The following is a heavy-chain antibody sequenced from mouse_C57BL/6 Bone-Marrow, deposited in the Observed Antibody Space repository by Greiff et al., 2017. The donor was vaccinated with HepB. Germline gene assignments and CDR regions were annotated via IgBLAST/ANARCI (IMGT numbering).Heavy chain of an antibody. CDR3: ARGAWLRRTPHYYAMDY. Sequence: QVQLQQSGAELVKPGASVKLSCKASGYTFTSYWMQWVKQRPGQGLEWIGEIDPSDSYTNYNQKFKGKATLTVDTSSSTAYMQLSSLTSEDSAVYYCARGAWLRRTPHYYAMDYWGQGTSVTVSS. CDR1: GYTFTSYW. D-gene: IGHD2-2*01. CDR2: IDPSDSYT. J-gene: IGHJ4*01. V-gene: IGHV1-50*01.